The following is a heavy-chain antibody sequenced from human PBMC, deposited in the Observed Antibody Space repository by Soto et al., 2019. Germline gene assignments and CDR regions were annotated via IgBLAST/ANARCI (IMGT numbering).Heavy chain of an antibody. CDR1: GFTFSSYW. D-gene: IGHD6-13*01. J-gene: IGHJ6*03. CDR3: ARDGSAAAVGAYYYYYMDV. V-gene: IGHV3-74*01. Sequence: GGSLRLSCAASGFTFSSYWMHWVRQAPGKGLVWVSRINSDGSSTSYADSVKGRFTISRDNAKNTLYLQMNSLRAEDTAVYYCARDGSAAAVGAYYYYYMDVWGKGTTVTVSS. CDR2: INSDGSST.